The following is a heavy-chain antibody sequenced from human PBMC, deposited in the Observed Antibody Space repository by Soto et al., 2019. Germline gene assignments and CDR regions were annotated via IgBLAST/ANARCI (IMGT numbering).Heavy chain of an antibody. V-gene: IGHV3-30*18. J-gene: IGHJ6*02. D-gene: IGHD3-10*01. CDR3: AKEASEASYYYYGMDV. Sequence: LRLSCAASGFTFSSYGMHWVRQAPGKGLEWVAVISYDGSNKYYADSVKGRFTISRDNSKNTLYLQMNSLRAEDTAVYYCAKEASEASYYYYGMDVWGQGTTVTVSS. CDR1: GFTFSSYG. CDR2: ISYDGSNK.